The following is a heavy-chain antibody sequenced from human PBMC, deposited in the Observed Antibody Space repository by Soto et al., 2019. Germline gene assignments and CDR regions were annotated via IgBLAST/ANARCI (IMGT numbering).Heavy chain of an antibody. CDR3: AVKTRVAVAGYFKC. J-gene: IGHJ4*02. CDR2: ISPLFSTT. D-gene: IGHD6-19*01. V-gene: IGHV1-69*01. CDR1: GDIFNNYA. Sequence: QVQLVQSGAAVKEPGSSVKVSCKATGDIFNNYAFNWVRQAPVQGLDWMGRISPLFSTTNYAQKFQGRVTIGDEGLTPMVYVEVLHLQSEASAMYYCAVKTRVAVAGYFKCLGQGTLVTVS.